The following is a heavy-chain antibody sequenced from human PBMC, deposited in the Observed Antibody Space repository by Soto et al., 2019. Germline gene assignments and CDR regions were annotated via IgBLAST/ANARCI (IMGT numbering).Heavy chain of an antibody. V-gene: IGHV4-59*01. Sequence: SETLSLTCPVSGGSISGYFWSWIRQPPGKGLEWIGFIYNTGSTNYNPSLKSRVTISLDTSKNQFSLKLGSVTAADTAVYYCARGITLFGVVITGMDVWGQGTTVTVSS. J-gene: IGHJ6*02. CDR2: IYNTGST. D-gene: IGHD3-3*01. CDR1: GGSISGYF. CDR3: ARGITLFGVVITGMDV.